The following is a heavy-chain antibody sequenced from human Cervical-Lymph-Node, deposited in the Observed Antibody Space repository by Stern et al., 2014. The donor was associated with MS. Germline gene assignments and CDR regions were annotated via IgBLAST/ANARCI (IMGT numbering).Heavy chain of an antibody. Sequence: QVQLQESGPGLVKPSETLSLTCTVSGGSISSYYWSWIRQPPGKGLECIGYIYYSGSTNSSPSLKSRVAISVDTSKIQFSLKLSSVTAADAAVYYCARGATQAFDPWGQGTLVTVSS. CDR3: ARGATQAFDP. J-gene: IGHJ5*02. CDR1: GGSISSYY. CDR2: IYYSGST. V-gene: IGHV4-59*01.